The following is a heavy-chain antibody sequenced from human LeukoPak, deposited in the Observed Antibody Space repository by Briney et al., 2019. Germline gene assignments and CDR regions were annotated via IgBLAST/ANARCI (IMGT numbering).Heavy chain of an antibody. CDR1: GFTFSSYA. CDR2: ISGSGGST. D-gene: IGHD6-13*01. CDR3: AKDQSRYSSSWNPKGPQYFQH. J-gene: IGHJ1*01. V-gene: IGHV3-23*01. Sequence: GGSLRLSCAASGFTFSSYAMSWVRQAPGRGLEWVSAISGSGGSTYYADSVKGRFTISRDNSKNTLYLQMNSLRAEDTAVYYCAKDQSRYSSSWNPKGPQYFQHWGQGTLVTDSS.